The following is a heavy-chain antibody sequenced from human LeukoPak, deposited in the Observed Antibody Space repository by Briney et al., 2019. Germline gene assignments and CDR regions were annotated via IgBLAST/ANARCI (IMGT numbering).Heavy chain of an antibody. CDR3: AKDRRGGGLIFGVVIGFDY. CDR2: ISGSGANT. CDR1: GFTFSSYS. Sequence: GGSLRLSCAASGFTFSSYSMNWVRQAPGKGLEWVSAISGSGANTHYADSVKGRFTISRDNSKNTVYLQMNSLRAEDTAVYYCAKDRRGGGLIFGVVIGFDYWGQGILVTVST. V-gene: IGHV3-23*01. J-gene: IGHJ4*02. D-gene: IGHD3-3*01.